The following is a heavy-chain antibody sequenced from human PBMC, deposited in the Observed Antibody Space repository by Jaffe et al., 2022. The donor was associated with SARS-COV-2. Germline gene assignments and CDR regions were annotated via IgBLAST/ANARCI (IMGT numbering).Heavy chain of an antibody. Sequence: QVQLQESGPGLVKPSGTLSLTCAVSGGSISSSNWWTWVRQPPGKGLEWIGAIYHSGSTNYNPSLKSRVTISVDKSKTQFSLRLSSVTAADTAVYYCARVGNSWAHYLDYWGQGTLVTVSS. V-gene: IGHV4-4*02. CDR3: ARVGNSWAHYLDY. CDR1: GGSISSSNW. J-gene: IGHJ4*02. CDR2: IYHSGST. D-gene: IGHD6-13*01.